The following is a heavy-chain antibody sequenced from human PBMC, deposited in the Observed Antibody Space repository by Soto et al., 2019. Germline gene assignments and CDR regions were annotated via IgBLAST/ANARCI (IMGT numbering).Heavy chain of an antibody. J-gene: IGHJ4*02. CDR3: ARKEALWDVSGLDY. CDR1: GYTFTDYT. V-gene: IGHV1-3*05. Sequence: QVPLVQSGAEEKKPGASVKVSCKASGYTFTDYTIHWVRQAPGQRLEWMGWFNGDNGNTQYSQNFHGRVTITWDTSARTAYMELSSLTSEDTAVYYCARKEALWDVSGLDYGGQGTLVTVSS. D-gene: IGHD1-26*01. CDR2: FNGDNGNT.